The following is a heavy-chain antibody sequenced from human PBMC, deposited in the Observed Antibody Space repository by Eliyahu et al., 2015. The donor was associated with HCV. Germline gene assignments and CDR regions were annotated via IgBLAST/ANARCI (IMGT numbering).Heavy chain of an antibody. CDR1: GFXVSSXH. D-gene: IGHD4-11*01. CDR3: ARETGSTVTTGFDY. Sequence: EVQLVESGGGLVQPGGSLRLSXAXXGFXVSSXHMGWVRQAPAKGLEWVSVIYSGGSTYYADSVKGRFTISRDNSKNTLYLQMNSLRAEDTAVYYCARETGSTVTTGFDYWGQGTLVTVSS. V-gene: IGHV3-66*01. CDR2: IYSGGST. J-gene: IGHJ4*02.